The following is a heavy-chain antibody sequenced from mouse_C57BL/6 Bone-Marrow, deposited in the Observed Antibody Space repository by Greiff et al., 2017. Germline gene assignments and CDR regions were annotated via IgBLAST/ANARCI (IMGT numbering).Heavy chain of an antibody. D-gene: IGHD1-1*01. J-gene: IGHJ3*01. CDR3: ARFYGSSYVWFAY. V-gene: IGHV7-3*01. CDR2: IRNKANGYTT. Sequence: EVHLVESGGGLVQPGGSLSLSCAASGFTFTDYYMSWVRQPPGKALEWLGFIRNKANGYTTEYSASVKGRFTISRDNSQSILYLQMNALRAEDSATYYCARFYGSSYVWFAYWGQGTLVTVSA. CDR1: GFTFTDYY.